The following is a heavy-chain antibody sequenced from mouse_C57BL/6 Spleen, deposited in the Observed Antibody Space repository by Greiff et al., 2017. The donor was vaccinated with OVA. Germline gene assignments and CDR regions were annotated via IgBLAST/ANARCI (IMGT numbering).Heavy chain of an antibody. D-gene: IGHD2-5*01. J-gene: IGHJ4*01. V-gene: IGHV1-55*01. CDR1: GYTFTSYW. Sequence: QVQLQQPGAELVKPGASVKMSCKASGYTFTSYWITWVKQRPGQGLEWIGDIYPGSGSTNYNEKFKSKATLTVDTSSSTAYMQLSSLTSEDSAVYYCAREGYSNYEGDYAMDYWGQGTSVTVSS. CDR2: IYPGSGST. CDR3: AREGYSNYEGDYAMDY.